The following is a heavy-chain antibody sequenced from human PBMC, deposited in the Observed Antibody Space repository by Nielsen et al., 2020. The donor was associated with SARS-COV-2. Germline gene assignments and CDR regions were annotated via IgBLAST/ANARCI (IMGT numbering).Heavy chain of an antibody. CDR2: ISYDGTE. CDR3: ARETLDHTSSFVDH. V-gene: IGHV3-30*04. Sequence: GESLKISCATSGFTFSSHALHWVRQAPGKGLQWMAIISYDGTEHYTDSVKGRFTISRDNSKDTLHLLMNSLNPEDTGVYFCARETLDHTSSFVDHWGQGTLVTVSS. J-gene: IGHJ5*02. CDR1: GFTFSSHA. D-gene: IGHD3-10*01.